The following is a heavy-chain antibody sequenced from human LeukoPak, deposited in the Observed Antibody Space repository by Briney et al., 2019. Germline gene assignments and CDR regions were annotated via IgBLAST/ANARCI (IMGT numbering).Heavy chain of an antibody. CDR3: ATDLFRIDYRSGATSIDY. CDR2: FDPEDGET. D-gene: IGHD3-10*01. CDR1: GYTHTELS. Sequence: ASVNDSFEFSGYTHTELSMDEVRQAPGKGLEWMGGFDPEDGETIYAQKFQGRVTMTEDTSTDTAYMELSNLRSEDTAVYYCATDLFRIDYRSGATSIDYWGQGTLVTVSS. J-gene: IGHJ4*02. V-gene: IGHV1-24*01.